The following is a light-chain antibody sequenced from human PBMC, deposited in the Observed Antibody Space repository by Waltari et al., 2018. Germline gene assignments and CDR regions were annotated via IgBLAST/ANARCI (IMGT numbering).Light chain of an antibody. CDR2: QDK. Sequence: SYDLTQPPSVSVSPGQTASITCSGNKLGTTFASWYQPRPGQSPVLVIYQDKKRPSGIPERFSGSNSGYTATLTISGALPMDEADYYCLAWDSSTAWTFGTGTRVTVL. V-gene: IGLV3-1*01. CDR3: LAWDSSTAWT. CDR1: KLGTTF. J-gene: IGLJ1*01.